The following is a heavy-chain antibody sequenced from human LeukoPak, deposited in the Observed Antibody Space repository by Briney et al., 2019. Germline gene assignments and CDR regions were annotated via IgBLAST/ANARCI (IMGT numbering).Heavy chain of an antibody. J-gene: IGHJ4*02. D-gene: IGHD3-9*01. CDR1: GYTFTGYY. V-gene: IGHV1-2*02. Sequence: GASVKVSCKASGYTFTGYYMHWVRQAPGQGLEWMGWINPNRGGTNYAQKFQGRVTMTRDTSISTAYMELSRLRSDDTAVYYCARDGALRYFDWSPFFWGQGTLVTVSS. CDR2: INPNRGGT. CDR3: ARDGALRYFDWSPFF.